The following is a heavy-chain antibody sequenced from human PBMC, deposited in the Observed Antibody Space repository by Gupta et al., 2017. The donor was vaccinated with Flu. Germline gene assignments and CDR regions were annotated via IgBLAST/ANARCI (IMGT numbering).Heavy chain of an antibody. CDR2: ISTSDIYK. CDR3: AREAYGYHYMDA. CDR1: GFLFPYHS. Sequence: EVTLVESGGGLVKTGGSLRLSCVGSGFLFPYHSFIWVRQAPGKGLEWVASISTSDIYKDYAESVRGRFTISRDNAKNSSYLHIHSLRAEDTAVYYCAREAYGYHYMDAWGKGTTVTVSS. J-gene: IGHJ6*03. V-gene: IGHV3-21*02. D-gene: IGHD3-10*01.